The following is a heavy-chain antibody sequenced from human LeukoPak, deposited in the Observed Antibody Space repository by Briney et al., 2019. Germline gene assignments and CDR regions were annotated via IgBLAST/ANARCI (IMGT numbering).Heavy chain of an antibody. CDR1: GFTFSDYY. J-gene: IGHJ6*02. Sequence: PGGSLRLSCAASGFTFSDYYMSWIRQAPGKGLEWVSYISSSSSYTNYADSVKGRFTISRDNAKNSLYLQVNSLRAEDTAVYYCARDSVKDYYYYYGMDVWGQGTTVTVSS. V-gene: IGHV3-11*06. CDR2: ISSSSSYT. CDR3: ARDSVKDYYYYYGMDV.